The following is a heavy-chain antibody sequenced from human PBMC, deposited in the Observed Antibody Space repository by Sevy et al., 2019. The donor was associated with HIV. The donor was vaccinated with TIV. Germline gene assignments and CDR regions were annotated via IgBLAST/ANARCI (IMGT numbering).Heavy chain of an antibody. CDR1: GSSISVYY. CDR2: VYHTGST. Sequence: SESLSLTCTVSGSSISVYYWSWIRQPPGKELEYIGYVYHTGSTNYNPSLKSRVTISVDTSNNQFSLKLTSVTAADTAVYYCARAPPVRSGDDSLNWFDPWGQGNLVTVSS. D-gene: IGHD5-12*01. CDR3: ARAPPVRSGDDSLNWFDP. V-gene: IGHV4-59*01. J-gene: IGHJ5*02.